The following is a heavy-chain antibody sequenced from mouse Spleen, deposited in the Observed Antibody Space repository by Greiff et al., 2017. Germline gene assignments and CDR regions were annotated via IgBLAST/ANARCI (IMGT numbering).Heavy chain of an antibody. CDR1: GFSLSTFGMG. J-gene: IGHJ4*01. CDR2: IWWDDDK. V-gene: IGHV8-8*01. Sequence: QVQLKESGPGILQPSQTLSLTCSFSGFSLSTFGMGVGWIRQPSGKGLEWLAHIWWDDDKYYNPALKSRLTISKDTSKNQVFLKIANVDTADTATYYWARIRTRYGSSHPYAMDYWGQGTSVTVSS. D-gene: IGHD1-1*01. CDR3: ARIRTRYGSSHPYAMDY.